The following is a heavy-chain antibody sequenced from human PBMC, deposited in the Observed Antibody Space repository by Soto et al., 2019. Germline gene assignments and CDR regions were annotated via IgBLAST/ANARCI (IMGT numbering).Heavy chain of an antibody. CDR3: AKSYYYALDAFDI. CDR2: ISGSSGST. D-gene: IGHD3-10*01. Sequence: PGGSLRLSCAASGFTFSSYSMNWVRRAPGKGLEWVSAISGSSGSTYYADSVKGRFTISRDNSKNTLYLQMNSLRAEDTAVYYCAKSYYYALDAFDIWGQGTMVTVSS. CDR1: GFTFSSYS. V-gene: IGHV3-23*01. J-gene: IGHJ3*02.